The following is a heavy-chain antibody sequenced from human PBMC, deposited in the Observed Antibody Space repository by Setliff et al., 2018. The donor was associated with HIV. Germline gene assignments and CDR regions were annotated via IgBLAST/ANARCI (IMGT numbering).Heavy chain of an antibody. CDR2: FDPEDGEK. Sequence: ASVKVSCKVSGYTLAEISMHWVRQAPGKGLEWMGGFDPEDGEKVYAQRFQGTVTMTKDTSTDTAYMELTSLTSEDTAVYYCATITFYYDSSGSQNKKSYFFDYWGQGTLVTVSS. D-gene: IGHD3-22*01. J-gene: IGHJ4*02. CDR1: GYTLAEIS. CDR3: ATITFYYDSSGSQNKKSYFFDY. V-gene: IGHV1-24*01.